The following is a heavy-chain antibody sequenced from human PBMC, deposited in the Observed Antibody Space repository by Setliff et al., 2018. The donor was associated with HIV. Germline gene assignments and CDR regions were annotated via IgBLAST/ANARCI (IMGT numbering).Heavy chain of an antibody. CDR2: IFSSGST. Sequence: PSETLSLTCTVSGGSISSTSYYWSWIRQPPGRGLEWIGFIFSSGSTKYNPSLQSRVTMSIDTSKNQFSLNVSSVTAADTAVYYCARHPIDCGDCYSSGGMGPADYWGQGTLVTVSS. D-gene: IGHD2-21*02. J-gene: IGHJ4*02. CDR3: ARHPIDCGDCYSSGGMGPADY. V-gene: IGHV4-61*05. CDR1: GGSISSTSYY.